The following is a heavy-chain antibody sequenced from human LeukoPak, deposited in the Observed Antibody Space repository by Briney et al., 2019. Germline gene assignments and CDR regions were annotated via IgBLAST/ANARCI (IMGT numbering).Heavy chain of an antibody. D-gene: IGHD1-14*01. J-gene: IGHJ3*02. V-gene: IGHV3-74*01. CDR2: INSDGSST. CDR1: GFTFSSYW. CDR3: ARDPPTVGAFDI. Sequence: GGSLRLSCATSGFTFSSYWMHWVRQAPGKGLVWVSRINSDGSSTSYADSVKGRFTISRDNAKNTLYLQMNSLRAEDTAVYYCARDPPTVGAFDIWGQGTMVTVSS.